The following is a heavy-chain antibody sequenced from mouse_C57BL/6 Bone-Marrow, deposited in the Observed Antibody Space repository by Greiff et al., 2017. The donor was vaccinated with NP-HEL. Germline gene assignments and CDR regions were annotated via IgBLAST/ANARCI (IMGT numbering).Heavy chain of an antibody. D-gene: IGHD2-3*01. Sequence: VQGVESGAELVRPGTSVKMSCKASGYTFTNYWIGWAKQRPGHGLEWIGDIYPGGGYTNYNEKFKGKATLTADKSSSTAYMQFSSLTSEDSAIYYCARGDGYSFAYWGQGTLVTVSA. CDR1: GYTFTNYW. CDR2: IYPGGGYT. J-gene: IGHJ3*01. CDR3: ARGDGYSFAY. V-gene: IGHV1-63*01.